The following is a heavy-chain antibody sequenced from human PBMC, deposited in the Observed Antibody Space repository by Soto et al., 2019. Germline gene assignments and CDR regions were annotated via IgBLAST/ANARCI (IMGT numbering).Heavy chain of an antibody. CDR2: IYYSGST. Sequence: QVQLQESGPGLVKPSQTLSLTCTVSGGSISSGGYYWSWIRQHPGKGLEWIGYIYYSGSTYYNPSLKSRVTISVDTSKNQFSLKLSSVTAADTAVYYCARVGASYGSGSYQLYYFDYWGQGTLVTVSS. CDR3: ARVGASYGSGSYQLYYFDY. D-gene: IGHD3-10*01. J-gene: IGHJ4*02. V-gene: IGHV4-31*03. CDR1: GGSISSGGYY.